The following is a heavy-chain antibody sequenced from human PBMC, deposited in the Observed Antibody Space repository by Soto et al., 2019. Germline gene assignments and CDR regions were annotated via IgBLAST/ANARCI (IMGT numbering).Heavy chain of an antibody. J-gene: IGHJ6*02. CDR2: ISYDGSNK. CDR1: GFTFSSYG. V-gene: IGHV3-30*18. D-gene: IGHD2-2*01. Sequence: GGSLRLSCAASGFTFSSYGMHWVRQAPGKGLEWVAVISYDGSNKYYADSVKGRFTISRDNSKNTLYLQMNSLRAEDTAVYYCAKKANENQLLSGLGIYYYGMDVWGQGTTVTVSS. CDR3: AKKANENQLLSGLGIYYYGMDV.